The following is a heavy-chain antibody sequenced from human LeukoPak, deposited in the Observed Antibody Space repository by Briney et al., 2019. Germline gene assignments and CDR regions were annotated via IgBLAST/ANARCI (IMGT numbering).Heavy chain of an antibody. V-gene: IGHV4-39*01. CDR1: GGSISSSSYY. J-gene: IGHJ5*02. Sequence: SETLSLTCTVSGGSISSSSYYWGWIRQPPGKGLEWIGSIYYSGSTYYNPSLNSRVTISVDTSKNQFSLKLSSVTAADTAVYYCARHRYSSTERREEWFDPWGQGTLVTVSS. CDR2: IYYSGST. D-gene: IGHD6-13*01. CDR3: ARHRYSSTERREEWFDP.